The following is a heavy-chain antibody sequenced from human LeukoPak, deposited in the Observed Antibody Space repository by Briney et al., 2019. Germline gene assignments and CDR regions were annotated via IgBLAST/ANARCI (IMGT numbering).Heavy chain of an antibody. CDR2: ISGSGSTI. D-gene: IGHD2-2*02. Sequence: GGSLRLSCAASGFTFSDYFMSWLRQAPGKGLEWLSYISGSGSTIYYADSVKGRFTISRDNAKNSLYLQMNGLKAEDTAVYYCAREISDCSSNTCYTLDYFDSWGHGTLVTVSS. CDR1: GFTFSDYF. J-gene: IGHJ4*01. V-gene: IGHV3-11*01. CDR3: AREISDCSSNTCYTLDYFDS.